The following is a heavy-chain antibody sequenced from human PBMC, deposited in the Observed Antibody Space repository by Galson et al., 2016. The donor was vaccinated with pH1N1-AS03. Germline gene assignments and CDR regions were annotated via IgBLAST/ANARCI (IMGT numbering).Heavy chain of an antibody. D-gene: IGHD3-22*01. CDR2: IHPIFGTP. CDR3: ARDRHYDSSGRFYYGSAH. Sequence: SVKVSCKASGGTFSNYALSWMRQAPGQGLEWMGGIHPIFGTPSYAQKFQGRLTVTADDSTSAAYMELSSLTYEDTAMYYSARDRHYDSSGRFYYGSAHWCQGTLVIVSS. V-gene: IGHV1-69*13. J-gene: IGHJ4*02. CDR1: GGTFSNYA.